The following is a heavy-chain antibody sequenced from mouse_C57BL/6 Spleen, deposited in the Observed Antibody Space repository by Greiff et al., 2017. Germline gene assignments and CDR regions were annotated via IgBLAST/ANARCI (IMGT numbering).Heavy chain of an antibody. CDR2: IDPETGGT. V-gene: IGHV1-15*01. J-gene: IGHJ2*01. CDR3: TRRGYYDGTPYYYDY. Sequence: VQLQQSGAELVRPGASVTLSCKASGYTFTDYEMHWVKQTPVHGLEWIGAIDPETGGTAYNQKFKGKAILTADKSSSTAYMELRSLTSEDSAVYYCTRRGYYDGTPYYYDYWGQGTTLTVSS. D-gene: IGHD1-1*01. CDR1: GYTFTDYE.